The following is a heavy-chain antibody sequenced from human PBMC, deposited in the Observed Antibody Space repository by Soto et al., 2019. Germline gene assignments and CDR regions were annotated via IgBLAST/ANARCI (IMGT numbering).Heavy chain of an antibody. CDR1: GYTFTSYY. D-gene: IGHD4-4*01. Sequence: QVQLVQSGAEVKKPGASVKVSCKASGYTFTSYYIHWVRQAPGQGLEWMGIINPSGGSTSFAQKFQGRFTMTREKSTSTVYMELSSLRSEDTAVYYCARLGTLTHTFDYWGQGTLVTVSS. V-gene: IGHV1-46*01. J-gene: IGHJ4*02. CDR2: INPSGGST. CDR3: ARLGTLTHTFDY.